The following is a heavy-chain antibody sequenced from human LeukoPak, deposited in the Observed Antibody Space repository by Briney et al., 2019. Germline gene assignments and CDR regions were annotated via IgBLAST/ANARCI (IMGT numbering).Heavy chain of an antibody. Sequence: SETLSLTCAVYGGSFSGYYWSWIRQPPGKGLEWIGEINHSGSTNYNPSLKSRVTISVGTSKNQFSLKLSSVTAADTAVYYCARGVSSGGSCYFDYWGQGTLVTVSS. CDR2: INHSGST. D-gene: IGHD1-26*01. CDR1: GGSFSGYY. J-gene: IGHJ4*02. CDR3: ARGVSSGGSCYFDY. V-gene: IGHV4-34*01.